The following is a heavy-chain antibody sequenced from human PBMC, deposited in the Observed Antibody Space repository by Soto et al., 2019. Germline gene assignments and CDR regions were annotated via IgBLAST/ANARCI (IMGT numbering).Heavy chain of an antibody. D-gene: IGHD3-22*01. Sequence: QVQLVQSGAEVKKPGASVKVSCKASGYNFTTYGMSWVRQAPGQGLDWMGWISTYHGNTKYAERLQGRVTMTTDTTACSADMELRSLRSDDTAVYFCARGQADYYDNSGNYFLDYWGQGTLVTVSS. CDR2: ISTYHGNT. CDR3: ARGQADYYDNSGNYFLDY. J-gene: IGHJ4*02. CDR1: GYNFTTYG. V-gene: IGHV1-18*01.